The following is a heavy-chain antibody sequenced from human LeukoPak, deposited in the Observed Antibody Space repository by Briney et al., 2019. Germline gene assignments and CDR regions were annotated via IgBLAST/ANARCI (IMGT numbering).Heavy chain of an antibody. V-gene: IGHV1-2*02. D-gene: IGHD3-10*01. CDR3: AREGYYGSGSYRGFGNMDV. J-gene: IGHJ6*03. CDR1: GYTFTGYY. Sequence: ASVKVSCKASGYTFTGYYMHWVRQAPGQGLEWMGWINPNSGGTNYAQKFQGRVTMTRDTSISTAYMELSRLRSDDTAVYYCAREGYYGSGSYRGFGNMDVWGKGTTVTISS. CDR2: INPNSGGT.